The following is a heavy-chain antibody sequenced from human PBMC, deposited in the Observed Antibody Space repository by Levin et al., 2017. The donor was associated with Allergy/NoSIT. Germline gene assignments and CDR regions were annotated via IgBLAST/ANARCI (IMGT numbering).Heavy chain of an antibody. J-gene: IGHJ4*02. Sequence: GGSLRLSCAASGFTFSSYGMHWVRQAPGKGLEWVAVIWYDGSNKYYADSVKGRFTISRDNSKNTLYLQMNSLRAEDTAVYYCARDPLGELLTLYYFDYWGQGTLVTVSS. CDR2: IWYDGSNK. V-gene: IGHV3-33*01. CDR3: ARDPLGELLTLYYFDY. D-gene: IGHD3-10*01. CDR1: GFTFSSYG.